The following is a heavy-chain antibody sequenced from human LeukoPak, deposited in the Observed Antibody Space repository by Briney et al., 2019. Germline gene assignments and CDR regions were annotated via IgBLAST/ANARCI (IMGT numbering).Heavy chain of an antibody. CDR2: IYPDDSDI. CDR3: ARATGDDGYFDF. Sequence: GESLKISCKGSGYSFSNYWIGWVRQMPGKGLELMGIIYPDDSDIRYSPSFQGQVTIAADKSISTASLQWSSLEASDTGIYYCARATGDDGYFDFWGQGTLVTVSS. V-gene: IGHV5-51*01. J-gene: IGHJ4*02. CDR1: GYSFSNYW.